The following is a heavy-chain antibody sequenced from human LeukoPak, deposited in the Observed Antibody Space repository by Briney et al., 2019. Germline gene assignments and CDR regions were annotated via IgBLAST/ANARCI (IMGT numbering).Heavy chain of an antibody. CDR3: AGLTGTYFDY. J-gene: IGHJ4*02. CDR2: IYPGDSDT. D-gene: IGHD1-7*01. Sequence: GESLKISCKGSGYSFTNSWIGWVRQMPGKGLEWMGIIYPGDSDTRYSPSFQGQVTISADKSIRTAYLQWSSLKASDTAIYYCAGLTGTYFDYWGQGTLATVSS. V-gene: IGHV5-51*01. CDR1: GYSFTNSW.